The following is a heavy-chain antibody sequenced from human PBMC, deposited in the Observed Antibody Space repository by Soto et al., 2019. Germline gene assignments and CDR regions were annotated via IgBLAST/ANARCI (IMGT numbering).Heavy chain of an antibody. J-gene: IGHJ6*03. Sequence: GGSLRLSCAASGFTFSSYSMNWVRQAPGKGLEWVSYISSSSSTIYYADSVKGRFTISRDNAKNSLYLQMNSLRAEDTAVYYCARSRIAAAAVYYHYYMDVWGKGTTVTVSS. CDR1: GFTFSSYS. CDR2: ISSSSSTI. CDR3: ARSRIAAAAVYYHYYMDV. D-gene: IGHD6-13*01. V-gene: IGHV3-48*01.